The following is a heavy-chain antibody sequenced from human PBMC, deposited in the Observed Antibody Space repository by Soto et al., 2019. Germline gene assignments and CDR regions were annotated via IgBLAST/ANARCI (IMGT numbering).Heavy chain of an antibody. CDR1: GYFITNGHH. J-gene: IGHJ6*02. D-gene: IGHD2-8*01. CDR3: TRIYCTNTSCFINGMDV. CDR2: ISHSGDT. V-gene: IGHV4-38-2*01. Sequence: PSEALSLTCAVSGYFITNGHHWGWIRQPPGKELEWIGTISHSGDTYYNPSLKSRVTISIDTAKNHLSLILSSVTAADTATYYCTRIYCTNTSCFINGMDVWGQGTTVTVSS.